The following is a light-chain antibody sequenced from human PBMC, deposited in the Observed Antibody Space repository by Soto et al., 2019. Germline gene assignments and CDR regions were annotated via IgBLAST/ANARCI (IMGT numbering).Light chain of an antibody. CDR2: EAS. CDR3: HQSHNYIYT. V-gene: IGKV3-15*01. J-gene: IGKJ2*01. CDR1: QSMRQN. Sequence: ELLRSQSPANLSVSSGERATLSCRGSQSMRQNLAWYQQKPGQAPTLLIYEASPRATGVPARFSGSGSGTEFTLTISSLQSEDFAIYYCHQSHNYIYTLGQGTKVDIK.